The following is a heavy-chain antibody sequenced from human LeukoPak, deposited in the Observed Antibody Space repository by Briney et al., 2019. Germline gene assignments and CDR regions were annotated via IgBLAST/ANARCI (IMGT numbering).Heavy chain of an antibody. Sequence: GASVKVSCKASGYTFTGYYMHWVRQAPGQGLEWMGWTNPNSGGTNYAQKFQGRVTMTRDTSISTAYMELSRLRSDDTAVYYCARASVDGDDAFDIWGQGTMVTVSS. D-gene: IGHD6-19*01. CDR3: ARASVDGDDAFDI. V-gene: IGHV1-2*02. CDR2: TNPNSGGT. CDR1: GYTFTGYY. J-gene: IGHJ3*02.